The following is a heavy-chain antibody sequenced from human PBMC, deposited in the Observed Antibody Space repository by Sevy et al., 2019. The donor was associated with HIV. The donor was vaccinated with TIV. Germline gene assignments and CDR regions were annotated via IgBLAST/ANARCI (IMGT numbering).Heavy chain of an antibody. V-gene: IGHV3-30-3*01. D-gene: IGHD2-8*01. J-gene: IGHJ4*02. CDR3: ARVGGSDCTNYCYHRFDD. Sequence: GGSLRLSCAASGFSFSHYAFHWVRQAPGKGLEWVSLISYDGTYKYYADSVKGRFTISRDNSKNSLYLQMNSLRDKDSSLYYCARVGGSDCTNYCYHRFDDWGPGALVTVSS. CDR2: ISYDGTYK. CDR1: GFSFSHYA.